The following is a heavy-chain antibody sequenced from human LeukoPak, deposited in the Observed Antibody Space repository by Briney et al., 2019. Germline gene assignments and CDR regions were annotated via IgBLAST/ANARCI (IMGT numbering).Heavy chain of an antibody. J-gene: IGHJ4*02. V-gene: IGHV1-2*02. CDR1: GYTFTGYY. CDR3: AREIPTVVRGVIIRVFDY. Sequence: ASVKVSCKASGYTFTGYYMHWVRQAPGQGLEWMGWINPNSGGTNYAQKFQGRVTMTRDTSISTAYMELSRLRSDDTAVYYCAREIPTVVRGVIIRVFDYWGQGTLVTVSS. CDR2: INPNSGGT. D-gene: IGHD3-10*01.